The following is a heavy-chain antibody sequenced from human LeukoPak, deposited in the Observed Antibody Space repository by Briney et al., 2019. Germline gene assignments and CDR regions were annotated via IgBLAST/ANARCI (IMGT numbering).Heavy chain of an antibody. V-gene: IGHV3-33*08. J-gene: IGHJ4*02. D-gene: IGHD1-26*01. CDR1: GFTIGNHG. CDR3: ARASYSGSSHEGVFDY. Sequence: PGTSLRLSCEVSGFTIGNHGMHWVRQAPGKGLEWVAVIWYDGSNKYYADSVKGRFTISRDNSKNTLYLQMNSLRAEDTAVYYCARASYSGSSHEGVFDYWGQGTLVTVSS. CDR2: IWYDGSNK.